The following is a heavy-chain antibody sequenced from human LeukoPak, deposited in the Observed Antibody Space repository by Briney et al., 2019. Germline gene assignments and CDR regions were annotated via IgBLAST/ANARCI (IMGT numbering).Heavy chain of an antibody. CDR2: ISSSGSTI. J-gene: IGHJ4*02. V-gene: IGHV3-11*01. CDR3: ARDRLRIFGVVTYMFDY. Sequence: GGSLRLSCAASGFTFSDYYMSWVRQAPGKGLEWVSYISSSGSTIYYADSVKGRFTISRDNAKNSLYLQMNSLRAEDTAVYYCARDRLRIFGVVTYMFDYWGQGTLVTVSS. D-gene: IGHD3-3*01. CDR1: GFTFSDYY.